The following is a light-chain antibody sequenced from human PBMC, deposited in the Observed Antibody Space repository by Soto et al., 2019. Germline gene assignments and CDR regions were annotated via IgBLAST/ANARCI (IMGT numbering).Light chain of an antibody. CDR2: DAS. Sequence: EIVLTQSPATLSLSPGDRTTLSCRASQSVSSYLAWYQQKPGQAPRLLIYDASNRAAGIPARFSGSGSGKDFTLTITSLEPEDFAVYYCQQRSHWPSTFGGGTKVEIK. CDR1: QSVSSY. J-gene: IGKJ4*01. V-gene: IGKV3-11*01. CDR3: QQRSHWPST.